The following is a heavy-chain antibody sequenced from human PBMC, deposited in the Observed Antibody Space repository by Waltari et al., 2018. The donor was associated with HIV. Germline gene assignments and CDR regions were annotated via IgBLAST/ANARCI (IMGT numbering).Heavy chain of an antibody. CDR3: AREMATVYVDY. V-gene: IGHV3-21*02. CDR2: ISSSSSSYI. Sequence: EVLLVESGGGLVKPGGSLSLSCAASGFTFTGYIMSWVRQAPGKGLEWVSSISSSSSSYIFYADSVKGRFTISRDNTKNSLYLQMDSLRDDDTAVYYCAREMATVYVDYWGQGTLVTVSS. D-gene: IGHD4-17*01. J-gene: IGHJ4*02. CDR1: GFTFTGYI.